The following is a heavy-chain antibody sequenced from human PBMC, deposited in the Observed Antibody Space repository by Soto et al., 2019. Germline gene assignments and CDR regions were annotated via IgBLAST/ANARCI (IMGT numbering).Heavy chain of an antibody. D-gene: IGHD3-16*01. CDR2: IWYDGSNK. Sequence: QVQLVESGGDVVQPGRSLRLSCAASGFTFSSYGMHWVRQAPGKGLEWVAVIWYDGSNKYYADSVKGRFTISRDNSKNTLYLQMNSLRAEDTAVYYCARDLGPLIGSYYYYGMDVWGQGTTVTVSS. CDR1: GFTFSSYG. J-gene: IGHJ6*02. V-gene: IGHV3-33*01. CDR3: ARDLGPLIGSYYYYGMDV.